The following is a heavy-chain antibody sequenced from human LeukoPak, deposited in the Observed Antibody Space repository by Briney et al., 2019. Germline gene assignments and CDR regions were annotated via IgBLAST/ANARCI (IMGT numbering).Heavy chain of an antibody. J-gene: IGHJ3*02. V-gene: IGHV3-30*19. CDR1: EFTFSSYG. CDR3: AREELDAFDI. CDR2: ISYDGSNK. D-gene: IGHD1-7*01. Sequence: GGSLRLSCAASEFTFSSYGMHWVRQAPGKGLEWVAVISYDGSNKYYADSVKGRFTISRDNSKNTLYLQMNSLRAEDTAVYYCAREELDAFDIWGQGTMVTVSS.